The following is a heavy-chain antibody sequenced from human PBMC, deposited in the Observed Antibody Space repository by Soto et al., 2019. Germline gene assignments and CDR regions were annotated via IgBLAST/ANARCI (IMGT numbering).Heavy chain of an antibody. V-gene: IGHV4-39*01. CDR3: AQTYYYDSSGYHAPPDWFDP. Sequence: SETLSLTCTVSGGSISSSSYYWGWIRQPPGKGLEWIGSIYYSGSTYYNPSLKSRVTISVDTSKNQFSLKLSSVTAADTAVYYGAQTYYYDSSGYHAPPDWFDPCGQGTLVTVSS. CDR2: IYYSGST. J-gene: IGHJ5*02. CDR1: GGSISSSSYY. D-gene: IGHD3-22*01.